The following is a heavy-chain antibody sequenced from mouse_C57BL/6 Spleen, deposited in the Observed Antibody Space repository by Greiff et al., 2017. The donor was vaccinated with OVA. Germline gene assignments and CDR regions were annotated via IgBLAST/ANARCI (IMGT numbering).Heavy chain of an antibody. J-gene: IGHJ2*01. V-gene: IGHV5-9-1*02. CDR3: TRDVAFDY. CDR1: GFTFSSYA. Sequence: EVNVVESGEGLVKPGGSLKLSCAASGFTFSSYAMSWVRQTPEKRLEWVAYISSGGDYIYYADTVKGGFTISRDKAKNTLYLQMSSLKSEDTAMYYCTRDVAFDYWGQGTTLTVSS. CDR2: ISSGGDYI.